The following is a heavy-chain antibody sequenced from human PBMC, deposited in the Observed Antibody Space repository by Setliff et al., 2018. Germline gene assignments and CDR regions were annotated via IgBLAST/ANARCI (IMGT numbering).Heavy chain of an antibody. J-gene: IGHJ6*02. D-gene: IGHD2-21*02. V-gene: IGHV1-2*02. CDR2: INPNSGGT. CDR3: ARNWVTAQHYYYGMDV. CDR1: GYTFTGYY. Sequence: ASVKVSCKASGYTFTGYYMHWVRQAPGQGLEWMGWINPNSGGTNTADSVRGRFTISRDNSKSTLYLQMDSLRAEDAAIYYCARNWVTAQHYYYGMDVWGQGTTVTVSS.